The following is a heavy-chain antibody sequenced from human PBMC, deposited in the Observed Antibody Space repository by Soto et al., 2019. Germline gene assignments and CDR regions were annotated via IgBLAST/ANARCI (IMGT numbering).Heavy chain of an antibody. CDR3: AREDSSGWSGESLDV. CDR1: GDSLRGQS. CDR2: IDQSGGT. J-gene: IGHJ6*02. V-gene: IGHV4-34*01. Sequence: PSETLSLTCAVVGDSLRGQSWNWIRQSPGKGLEWIGEIDQSGGTNYNPSLKSRAIISDDTSKNQFSLTLTSVTAADTAVYYCAREDSSGWSGESLDVWGQGTTVTVSS. D-gene: IGHD6-19*01.